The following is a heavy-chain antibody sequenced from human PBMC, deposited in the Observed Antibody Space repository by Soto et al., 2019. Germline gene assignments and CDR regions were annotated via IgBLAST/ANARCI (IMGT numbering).Heavy chain of an antibody. Sequence: PGESLKISCKGSGYSFTSYWIGWVRQMPGKGLEWMGIIYPGDSDTRYSPSFQGQVTISADKSISTAYLQWSSLKASDTAMYYCASDSGSYYDGCYYYYGMDVWGQGTTVTVSS. J-gene: IGHJ6*02. CDR2: IYPGDSDT. CDR3: ASDSGSYYDGCYYYYGMDV. D-gene: IGHD1-26*01. CDR1: GYSFTSYW. V-gene: IGHV5-51*01.